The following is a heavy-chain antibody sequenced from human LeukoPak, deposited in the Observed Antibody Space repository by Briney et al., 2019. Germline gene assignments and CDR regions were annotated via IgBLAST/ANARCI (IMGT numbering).Heavy chain of an antibody. Sequence: GGSLRLSCSVSGLTFYTYAMCWVRQAPGKGLEWVSAISGRDGRTYYTDSVKGRFTISRDNSKNTLYLQMNSLRAEDTAVYYCCTSPSFGSSWYQFNYWGQGALVIVSS. V-gene: IGHV3-23*01. J-gene: IGHJ4*02. CDR2: ISGRDGRT. CDR3: CTSPSFGSSWYQFNY. D-gene: IGHD6-13*01. CDR1: GLTFYTYA.